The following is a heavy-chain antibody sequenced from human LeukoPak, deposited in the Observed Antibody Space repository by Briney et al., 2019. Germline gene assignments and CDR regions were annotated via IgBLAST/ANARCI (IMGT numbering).Heavy chain of an antibody. CDR2: INHSGST. Sequence: PSETLSLTCAVYGGSFSGYYWSWIRQPPGKGLEWIGEINHSGSTNYNPSLKSRVTISVDTSKNQFSLKLSSVTAADTAVYYCTREMDSSGQLDYWGQGTLVTVSS. D-gene: IGHD3-22*01. CDR3: TREMDSSGQLDY. V-gene: IGHV4-34*01. J-gene: IGHJ4*02. CDR1: GGSFSGYY.